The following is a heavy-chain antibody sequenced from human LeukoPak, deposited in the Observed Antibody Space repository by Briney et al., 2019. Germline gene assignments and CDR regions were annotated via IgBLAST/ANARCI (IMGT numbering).Heavy chain of an antibody. V-gene: IGHV3-21*01. CDR2: ISSSSSYI. J-gene: IGHJ6*03. D-gene: IGHD2-15*01. Sequence: GGSLRLSCAVSGFSFSSYSMNWVRQAPGKGLEWVSSISSSSSYIYYADSVKGRFTISRDNAKNSLYLKMNSLRAEDMAVYYCVRGFCSGGSCYSPFFYHYYMDVWGKGTTVTVSS. CDR1: GFSFSSYS. CDR3: VRGFCSGGSCYSPFFYHYYMDV.